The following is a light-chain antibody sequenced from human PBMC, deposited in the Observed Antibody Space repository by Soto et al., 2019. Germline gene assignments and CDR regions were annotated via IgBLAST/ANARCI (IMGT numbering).Light chain of an antibody. CDR3: ATWDDSLNAAV. Sequence: SVLTQPPSASGTPGQRVTISCSGSNSNIGGNTVNWYQQLPGAAPKLLMYSNDQRPSGVPDRFSGSKFGTTASLAISGLQSEDEADYHCATWDDSLNAAVFGAGTKVTVL. CDR2: SND. V-gene: IGLV1-44*01. J-gene: IGLJ1*01. CDR1: NSNIGGNT.